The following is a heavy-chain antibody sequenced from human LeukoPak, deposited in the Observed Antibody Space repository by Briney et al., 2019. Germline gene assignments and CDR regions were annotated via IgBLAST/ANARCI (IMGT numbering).Heavy chain of an antibody. Sequence: PGRSLRLSCAASEFTFSTYGMHWVRQAPGKGLEWVAVISYDGSYKFYADSVKGRFTISRDNANNSLFLQMNSLRAEDTTVYYCARIYSSGRGNDALDIWGQGTMVSVSS. CDR1: EFTFSTYG. V-gene: IGHV3-30*03. CDR2: ISYDGSYK. CDR3: ARIYSSGRGNDALDI. J-gene: IGHJ3*02. D-gene: IGHD6-19*01.